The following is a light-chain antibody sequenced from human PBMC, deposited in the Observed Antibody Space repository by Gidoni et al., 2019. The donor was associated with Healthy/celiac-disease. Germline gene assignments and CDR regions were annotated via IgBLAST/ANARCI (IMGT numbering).Light chain of an antibody. Sequence: QSVLTQPPSASGTPGQRVTISCSGSSSNIGSNTVNWYQQLPGTAPKLLIYRTNQRPSGVPDRFSGSKSGTSSSLAISGLQSEDEADYYCAACYDSLNGLVFGGGTKLTVL. J-gene: IGLJ2*01. V-gene: IGLV1-44*01. CDR2: RTN. CDR1: SSNIGSNT. CDR3: AACYDSLNGLV.